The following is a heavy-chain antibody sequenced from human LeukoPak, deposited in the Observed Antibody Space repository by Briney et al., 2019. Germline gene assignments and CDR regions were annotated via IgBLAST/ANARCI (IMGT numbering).Heavy chain of an antibody. J-gene: IGHJ6*03. V-gene: IGHV4-61*02. D-gene: IGHD4-11*01. CDR1: GGSISSGSYY. Sequence: PSETLSLTCTVSGGSISSGSYYWSWIRQPAGKGLEWIGRIYTSGSTNYNPSLKSRVTISVDTSKNQSSLKLSSVTAADTAVYYCARTTRDYYMDVWGKGTTVTISS. CDR3: ARTTRDYYMDV. CDR2: IYTSGST.